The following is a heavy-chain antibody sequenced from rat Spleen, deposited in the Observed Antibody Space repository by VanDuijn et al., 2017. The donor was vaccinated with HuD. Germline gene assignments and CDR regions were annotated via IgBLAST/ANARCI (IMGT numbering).Heavy chain of an antibody. CDR2: ISYDGSST. J-gene: IGHJ2*01. CDR3: ARATTTSNYFDY. V-gene: IGHV5-7*01. D-gene: IGHD1-10*01. Sequence: EVQLVESGGGLVQPGRSLKLSCAASGFTFSDYNMAWVRQAPKKGLEWVATISYDGSSTYYRDSVKGRFTISRDNAKNTQYLQMDSLRSEDTATYYCARATTTSNYFDYWGQGVMVTVSS. CDR1: GFTFSDYN.